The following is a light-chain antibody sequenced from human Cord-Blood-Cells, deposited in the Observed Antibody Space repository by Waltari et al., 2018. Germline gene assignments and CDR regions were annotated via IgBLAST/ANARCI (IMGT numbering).Light chain of an antibody. V-gene: IGLV2-23*01. J-gene: IGLJ3*02. CDR1: SSDVGWYNL. CDR3: CSYAGSSTWV. CDR2: EGS. Sequence: QSALTQPASVSGSPGQASTISCTGTSSDVGWYNLVSWSQQHPGKAPNHMIYEGSKRPSGVSNRFSGSKSGNTASLTISGLQAEDEADYYCCSYAGSSTWVFGGGTKLTVL.